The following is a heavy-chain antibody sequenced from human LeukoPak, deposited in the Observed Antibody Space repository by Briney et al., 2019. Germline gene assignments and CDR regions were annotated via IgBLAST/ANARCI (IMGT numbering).Heavy chain of an antibody. J-gene: IGHJ4*02. D-gene: IGHD6-13*01. CDR3: ARVRSSSWYGEFDF. Sequence: ASVKVSCKASGYTFTSYAIHWVRQAPGQWLEWMGWINAGNGNTKYSQKFQGRVTITRDTSAGTAYMELSSLRSEDTAVYYCARVRSSSWYGEFDFWGQGTLVTVSS. V-gene: IGHV1-3*01. CDR1: GYTFTSYA. CDR2: INAGNGNT.